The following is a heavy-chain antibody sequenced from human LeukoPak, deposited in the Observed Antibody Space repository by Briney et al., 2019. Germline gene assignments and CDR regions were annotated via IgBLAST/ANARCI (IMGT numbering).Heavy chain of an antibody. CDR1: SVTFTNAW. V-gene: IGHV3-15*01. CDR3: TTGPRWELPFDY. CDR2: IKSKTDGETT. J-gene: IGHJ4*02. D-gene: IGHD1-26*01. Sequence: GGSLRLSCAASSVTFTNAWMSWVRQAPGKGLEWVGRIKSKTDGETTDYAAPVKGRFTISRDDSKNTLYLQMNSLKTEDTAVYYCTTGPRWELPFDYWGQGTLVTVSS.